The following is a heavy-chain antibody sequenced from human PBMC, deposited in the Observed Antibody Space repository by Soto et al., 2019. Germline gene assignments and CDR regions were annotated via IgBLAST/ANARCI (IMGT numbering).Heavy chain of an antibody. D-gene: IGHD2-15*01. CDR2: ISGSGGST. CDR1: GFTFSRYA. J-gene: IGHJ4*02. V-gene: IGHV3-23*01. CDR3: TNANRYCSGANCFTFDY. Sequence: GGSLRLSCAASGFTFSRYAMSWGRQAPGKGLEWVSAISGSGGSTYYADSVKGRFTISRDNSKNTLSLQMNSLRAEDTAVYYCTNANRYCSGANCFTFDYWGLGTLVTVSS.